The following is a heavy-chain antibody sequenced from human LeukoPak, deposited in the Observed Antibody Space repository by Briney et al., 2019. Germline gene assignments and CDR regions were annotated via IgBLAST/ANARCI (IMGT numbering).Heavy chain of an antibody. CDR3: ARGLGGDQGYFDL. CDR2: ISWNSGSL. CDR1: GFIFDDYA. Sequence: PGGSLRLSCADSGFIFDDYAMHWVRQAPGKGLEWVSGISWNSGSLAYADSVKGRFTISRDNAKNSLYLQMNSLRTEDTALYYCARGLGGDQGYFDLWGRGTLATVSS. J-gene: IGHJ2*01. D-gene: IGHD3-10*01. V-gene: IGHV3-9*01.